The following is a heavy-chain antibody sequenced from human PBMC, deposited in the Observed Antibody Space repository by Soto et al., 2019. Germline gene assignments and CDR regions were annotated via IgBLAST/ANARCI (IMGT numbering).Heavy chain of an antibody. V-gene: IGHV1-46*03. CDR3: ARDPNIVTTNTIPEYYFDY. CDR2: INPSGGGT. J-gene: IGHJ4*02. D-gene: IGHD5-12*01. Sequence: QVQLVQSGAEVKKPGASVNLSCKESGYTFTSYYMHWVRQAPGQGLEWMGIINPSGGGTSYAQKVQGKITMTRDTSTSTVYMKLSSLRSEDTAVYYCARDPNIVTTNTIPEYYFDYWGQGTLVTVSS. CDR1: GYTFTSYY.